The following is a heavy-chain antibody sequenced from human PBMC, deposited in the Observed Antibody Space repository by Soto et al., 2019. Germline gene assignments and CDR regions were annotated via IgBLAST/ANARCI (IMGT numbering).Heavy chain of an antibody. Sequence: PGWSLRLSCAASGFTFSNYAINWVRQAPGKGLEWLSFISDSGAVTFYGDSVKGRFTIFRDNSKGTLYLQMNSLRAEDTAMYYYARRRISGSYLLDYWGLGTMGTVSS. CDR3: ARRRISGSYLLDY. J-gene: IGHJ4*02. CDR2: ISDSGAVT. D-gene: IGHD1-26*01. V-gene: IGHV3-23*01. CDR1: GFTFSNYA.